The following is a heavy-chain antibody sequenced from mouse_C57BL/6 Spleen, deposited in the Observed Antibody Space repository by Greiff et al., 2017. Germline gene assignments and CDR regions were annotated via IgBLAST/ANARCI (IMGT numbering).Heavy chain of an antibody. CDR3: AREITTVVAKAMDY. J-gene: IGHJ4*01. CDR2: IHPNSGST. D-gene: IGHD1-1*01. CDR1: GYTFTSYW. V-gene: IGHV1-64*01. Sequence: VQLQQPGAELVKPGASVKLSCKASGYTFTSYWMHWVKQRPGQGLEWIGMIHPNSGSTKYNEKFKSKATLTVDKSSSTAYMQLSSLTSEDSAVYYCAREITTVVAKAMDYWGQGTSVTVSS.